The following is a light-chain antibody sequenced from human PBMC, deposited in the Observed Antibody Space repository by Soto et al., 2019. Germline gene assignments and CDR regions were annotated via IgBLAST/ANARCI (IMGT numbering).Light chain of an antibody. CDR3: QQSYRTPLH. CDR1: QGISSY. Sequence: AIRMTQSPSSLSASTGDRVTITFRASQGISSYLAWYQQKPWKAPKLLIYAASTLQSGVPSRFSGSGSGTDLNLTISCLQSEDFATYYFQQSYRTPLHVGGGTK. CDR2: AAS. V-gene: IGKV1-8*01. J-gene: IGKJ4*01.